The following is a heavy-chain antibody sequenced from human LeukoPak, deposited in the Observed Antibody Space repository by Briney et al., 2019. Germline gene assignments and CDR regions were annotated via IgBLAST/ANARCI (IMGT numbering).Heavy chain of an antibody. CDR2: ISYYGRNK. CDR3: AKDGSSMGYCSSTSCYAGAYYFDY. Sequence: GGSLRLSCAASGFTFSSYGMHWVRQAPGKGLEWVAVISYYGRNKYYADSVKGRCTISRDNSKNTLYLQMTSMRAEDTAVFYCAKDGSSMGYCSSTSCYAGAYYFDYWGQGTLVTVSS. J-gene: IGHJ4*02. D-gene: IGHD2-2*01. V-gene: IGHV3-30*18. CDR1: GFTFSSYG.